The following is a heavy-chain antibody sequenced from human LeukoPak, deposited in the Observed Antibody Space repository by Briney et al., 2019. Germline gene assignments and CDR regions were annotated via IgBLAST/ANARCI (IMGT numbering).Heavy chain of an antibody. Sequence: PGASLRVSCAASGFTFSSYAMSRVRQAPGKGLEWVSAISGSGGSTYYADSVKGRFTISRDNSKNTLYLQMNSLRAEDTAVYYCAKAKLSGGWYFDYWGQGTLVTVSS. CDR3: AKAKLSGGWYFDY. V-gene: IGHV3-23*01. J-gene: IGHJ4*02. D-gene: IGHD2-15*01. CDR1: GFTFSSYA. CDR2: ISGSGGST.